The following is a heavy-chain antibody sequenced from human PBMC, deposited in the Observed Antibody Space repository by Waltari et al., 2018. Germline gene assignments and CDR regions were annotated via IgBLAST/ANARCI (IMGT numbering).Heavy chain of an antibody. CDR1: GYRVTSYW. CDR3: ARQGIVATTFEY. Sequence: EVQLVQSGAEVKKPGESLKLPCKGSGYRVTSYWTGWVRQMPGKGLEWMGIIWPGDSDIRYSPSFQGQVTISADKSITTAYLQWSSLKASDTAMYYCARQGIVATTFEYWGQGTLVTVSS. CDR2: IWPGDSDI. J-gene: IGHJ4*02. V-gene: IGHV5-51*01. D-gene: IGHD5-12*01.